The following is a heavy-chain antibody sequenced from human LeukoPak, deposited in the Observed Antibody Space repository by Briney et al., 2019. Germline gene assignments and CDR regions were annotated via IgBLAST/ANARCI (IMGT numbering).Heavy chain of an antibody. CDR3: AKNTSTSFSSSDY. Sequence: GGSLRLSCAASGFTFDDYAMHWVRQAPGKGLEWVSGISWNSGSIGYADSVKGRFTISRDNAKNSLYLQMNSLRAEDTALYYCAKNTSTSFSSSDYWGQGTLVTVSS. CDR2: ISWNSGSI. D-gene: IGHD6-6*01. J-gene: IGHJ4*02. CDR1: GFTFDDYA. V-gene: IGHV3-9*01.